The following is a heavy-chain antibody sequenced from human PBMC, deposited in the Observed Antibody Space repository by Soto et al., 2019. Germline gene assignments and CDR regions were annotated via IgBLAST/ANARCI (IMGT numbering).Heavy chain of an antibody. V-gene: IGHV4-4*02. Sequence: SETLSLTCAVSGGSISSSNWWSWVRQPPGKGLEWIGEIYHSGSTNYNPSLKSRVTISVDKSKNQFSLKLSSVTAADTAVYYCARDSRRITMVRGVTITYSWSDPWXHGTLVTVS. J-gene: IGHJ5*02. CDR3: ARDSRRITMVRGVTITYSWSDP. D-gene: IGHD3-10*01. CDR1: GGSISSSNW. CDR2: IYHSGST.